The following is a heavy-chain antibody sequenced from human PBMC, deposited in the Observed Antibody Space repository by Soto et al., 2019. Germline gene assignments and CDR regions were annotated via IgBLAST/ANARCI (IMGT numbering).Heavy chain of an antibody. D-gene: IGHD3-22*01. J-gene: IGHJ5*02. CDR2: INPNSGGT. V-gene: IGHV1-2*02. CDR3: ARLGYYDSSGYSYNWSDP. Sequence: GVSVKVSCKASGYTFTGYYMHWVRQAPGQGLEWMGWINPNSGGTNYAQKLQGRVTMTTDTSTSTAYMELRSLRSDDTAVYYCARLGYYDSSGYSYNWSDPWGQGTLVTVSS. CDR1: GYTFTGYY.